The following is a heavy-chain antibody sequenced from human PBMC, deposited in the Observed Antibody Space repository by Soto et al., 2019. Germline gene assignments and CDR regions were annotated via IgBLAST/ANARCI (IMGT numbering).Heavy chain of an antibody. CDR3: ARGRRGYSSSWYDY. D-gene: IGHD6-13*01. CDR1: TGSFSGYS. CDR2: INHSGST. J-gene: IGHJ4*02. Sequence: TLSLTCAVYTGSFSGYSWSWIRQPPGKGLEWIGEINHSGSTNYNPSLKSRVTISVDTSKNQFSLKLSSVTAADTAVYYCARGRRGYSSSWYDYWGQGTLVTVSS. V-gene: IGHV4-34*01.